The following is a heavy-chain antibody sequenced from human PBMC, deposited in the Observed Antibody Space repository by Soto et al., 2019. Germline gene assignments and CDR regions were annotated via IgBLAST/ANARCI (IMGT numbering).Heavy chain of an antibody. V-gene: IGHV1-3*01. CDR2: IIVGNGKT. D-gene: IGHD6-19*01. CDR3: ARKTAVTDYYFGY. CDR1: GYTFPAYT. J-gene: IGHJ4*02. Sequence: ASVKVSCKASGYTFPAYTMNWVRQAPGQRPEWMGWIIVGNGKTRYSQKLQGRVTFTRDTSASTVYLELSSLRSEDTAMYYCARKTAVTDYYFGYWGQGTLVTVSS.